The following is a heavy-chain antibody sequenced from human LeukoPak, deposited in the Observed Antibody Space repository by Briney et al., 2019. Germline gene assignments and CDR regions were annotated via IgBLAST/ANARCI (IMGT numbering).Heavy chain of an antibody. CDR3: VRLVGTTLYFDY. J-gene: IGHJ4*02. V-gene: IGHV5-51*01. D-gene: IGHD1-26*01. CDR1: GYSFTPYS. Sequence: GGSLKISCKGSGYSFTPYSIGWGRPMPGKGLQWMGIIYPGDSDTRYGPSFQGRVTISADKSISTAYLQWSSLKASDTAMYYCVRLVGTTLYFDYWGQGTLVTVSS. CDR2: IYPGDSDT.